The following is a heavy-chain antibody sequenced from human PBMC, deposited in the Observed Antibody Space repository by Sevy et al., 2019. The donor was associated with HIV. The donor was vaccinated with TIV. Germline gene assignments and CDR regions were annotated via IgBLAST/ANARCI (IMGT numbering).Heavy chain of an antibody. D-gene: IGHD2-15*01. J-gene: IGHJ6*02. CDR2: IYYSGST. CDR3: ARMGWEGYCSGGSCPHYYYYYGMDV. Sequence: SETLSLTCTVSGGSISSSSYYWGWIRQPPGKGLEWIGSIYYSGSTYYNPSLKSRVTISVETSKNQFSLKLSSVTAADKAVYYCARMGWEGYCSGGSCPHYYYYYGMDVWGQGTTVTVSS. V-gene: IGHV4-39*01. CDR1: GGSISSSSYY.